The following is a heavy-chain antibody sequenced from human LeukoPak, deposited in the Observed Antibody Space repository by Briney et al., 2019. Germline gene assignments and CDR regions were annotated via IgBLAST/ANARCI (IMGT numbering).Heavy chain of an antibody. CDR2: INPDGRTI. J-gene: IGHJ4*02. CDR3: VRVAVGEYHFDH. CDR1: GFTVSSNY. Sequence: GGSLRLSCAASGFTVSSNYMSWVRQAPGKGLVWVSRINPDGRTISYADSVKDRFTISRDNAKNTLYLQMNSLRAEDTAVYYCVRVAVGEYHFDHWGQGTLVTVSS. D-gene: IGHD6-19*01. V-gene: IGHV3-74*01.